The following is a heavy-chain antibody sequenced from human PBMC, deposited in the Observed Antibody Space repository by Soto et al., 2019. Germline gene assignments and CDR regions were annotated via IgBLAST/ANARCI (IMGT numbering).Heavy chain of an antibody. CDR1: GFTFSNAW. CDR3: TTDQEVAIFGVVISYYFDY. CDR2: IKSKTDGGTT. V-gene: IGHV3-15*01. J-gene: IGHJ4*02. D-gene: IGHD3-3*01. Sequence: GGSLRLSCAASGFTFSNAWMSWVRQAPGKGLEWVGRIKSKTDGGTTDYAAPVKGRFTISRDDSKNTLYLQMNSLKTEDTAMYYCTTDQEVAIFGVVISYYFDYWGQGTLVTVSS.